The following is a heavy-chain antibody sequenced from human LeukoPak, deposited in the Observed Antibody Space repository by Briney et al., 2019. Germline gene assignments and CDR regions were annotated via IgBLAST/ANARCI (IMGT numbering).Heavy chain of an antibody. CDR2: IIPIFGTA. CDR3: ARGTYYYGSGSYWSYYYYMDV. D-gene: IGHD3-10*01. V-gene: IGHV1-69*13. J-gene: IGHJ6*03. CDR1: GGTFSSYA. Sequence: SVKVSCKAPGGTFSSYAISWVRQAPGQGLEWMGGIIPIFGTANYAQKFQGRVTITADESTSTAYMELSSLRSEDTAVYYCARGTYYYGSGSYWSYYYYMDVWGKGTTVTVSS.